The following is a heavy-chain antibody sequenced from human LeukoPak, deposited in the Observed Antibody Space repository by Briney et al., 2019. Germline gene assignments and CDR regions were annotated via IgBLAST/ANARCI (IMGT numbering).Heavy chain of an antibody. J-gene: IGHJ4*02. D-gene: IGHD3-16*01. V-gene: IGHV4-39*01. Sequence: SETLSLTXTVSGSSISSGGYYWGWIRQPPGKGLKWIGSIYYSGSAYYNPSLKSRVTISVDTSKNQFSLKLSSVTAADTAVYYCASPGGGPTDYWGQGTLVTVSS. CDR1: GSSISSGGYY. CDR3: ASPGGGPTDY. CDR2: IYYSGSA.